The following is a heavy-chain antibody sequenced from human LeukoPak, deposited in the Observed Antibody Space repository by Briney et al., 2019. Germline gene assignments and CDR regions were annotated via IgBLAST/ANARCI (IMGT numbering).Heavy chain of an antibody. CDR2: IIPIFGTA. CDR1: GGTFSSYA. D-gene: IGHD6-13*01. J-gene: IGHJ4*02. CDR3: AREVSAAGTHFDY. V-gene: IGHV1-69*05. Sequence: SVKVSCKASGGTFSSYAISWVRQAPGQGLEWMGRIIPIFGTANYAQKFQGRVTITTDESTSTAYMELSSLRSEDTAVYYCAREVSAAGTHFDYWGPGTLVTVSS.